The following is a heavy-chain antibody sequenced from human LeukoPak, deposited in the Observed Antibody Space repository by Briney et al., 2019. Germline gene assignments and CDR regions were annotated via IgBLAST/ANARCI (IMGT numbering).Heavy chain of an antibody. Sequence: SVKVSCXASGGTFSSYAISWVRQAPGQGLEWMGRIIPIFGTANYAQKFQGRVTITTDESTSTAYMELSSLRSEDTAVYYCAVLRYFDWLLEPYYFDYWGQGTLVTVSS. CDR1: GGTFSSYA. J-gene: IGHJ4*02. D-gene: IGHD3-9*01. CDR3: AVLRYFDWLLEPYYFDY. V-gene: IGHV1-69*05. CDR2: IIPIFGTA.